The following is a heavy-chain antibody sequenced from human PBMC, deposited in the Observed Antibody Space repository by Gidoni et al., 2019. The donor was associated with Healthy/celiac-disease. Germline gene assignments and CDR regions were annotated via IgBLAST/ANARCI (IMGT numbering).Heavy chain of an antibody. CDR2: ISCSGGST. CDR1: GFPFSSYA. V-gene: IGHV3-23*01. Sequence: EVQLLESGGGLVPPGGPLRLSCVASGFPFSSYAMSWVRQAPGKGLEWVSAISCSGGSTYYADSVECRCTISRDNSKNTLYLQMNILRAEDTAVYYCAKDLGVDFTFDYWGQGTLVTVSS. CDR3: AKDLGVDFTFDY. J-gene: IGHJ4*02. D-gene: IGHD2-21*02.